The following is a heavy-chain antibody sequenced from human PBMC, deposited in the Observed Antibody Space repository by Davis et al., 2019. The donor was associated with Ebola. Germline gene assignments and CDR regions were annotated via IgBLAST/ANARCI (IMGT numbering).Heavy chain of an antibody. V-gene: IGHV3-7*03. D-gene: IGHD2-21*01. CDR2: IKQDGSEK. Sequence: GESLKISCAASGFTFSSYWMSWVRQAPGKGLEWVANIKQDGSEKYYVDSVKGRFTISRDNAKNSLYLQMNSLRAEDTAVYYCARRLALGTPLDYWGQGTLVTVSS. CDR1: GFTFSSYW. J-gene: IGHJ4*02. CDR3: ARRLALGTPLDY.